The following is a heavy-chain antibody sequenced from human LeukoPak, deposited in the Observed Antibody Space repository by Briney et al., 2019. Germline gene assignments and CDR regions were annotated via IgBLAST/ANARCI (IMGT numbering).Heavy chain of an antibody. Sequence: GGSLRLSCAASGFTVRTSHMSWIRQAPGKGLEWVSLIYNNGKTHHAGPVQGRFTISRDISKNTVSLQMNGLRSDDTAVYYCVRADNGFDHWGQGALVTVSS. V-gene: IGHV3-53*01. CDR2: IYNNGKT. J-gene: IGHJ4*02. CDR1: GFTVRTSH. CDR3: VRADNGFDH. D-gene: IGHD1-14*01.